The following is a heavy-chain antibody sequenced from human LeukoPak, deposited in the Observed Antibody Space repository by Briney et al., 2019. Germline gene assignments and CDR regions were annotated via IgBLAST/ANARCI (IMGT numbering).Heavy chain of an antibody. D-gene: IGHD3-22*01. Sequence: PGGSLRLSCAASGFTFSSYSMNWVRQAPGKGLEWVSSISSSSSYICYADSVKGRFTISRDNAKNSLYLQMNSLRAEDTAVYYCASGPMNYYYDSSGYYQMYYFDYWGQGTLVTVSS. CDR3: ASGPMNYYYDSSGYYQMYYFDY. CDR1: GFTFSSYS. CDR2: ISSSSSYI. V-gene: IGHV3-21*01. J-gene: IGHJ4*02.